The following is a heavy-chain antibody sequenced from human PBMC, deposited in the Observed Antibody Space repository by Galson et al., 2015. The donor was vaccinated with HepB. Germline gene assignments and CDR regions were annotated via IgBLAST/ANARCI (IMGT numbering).Heavy chain of an antibody. D-gene: IGHD5-12*01. CDR3: ARGRDSGYSWANTFHI. CDR2: IIPILGIA. J-gene: IGHJ3*02. CDR1: GGTFSSYA. V-gene: IGHV1-69*04. Sequence: SVKVSCKASGGTFSSYAISWVRQAPGQGLEWMGRIIPILGIANYAQKFQGRVTITADKSTSTAYMELSSLRSEDTAVYYCARGRDSGYSWANTFHIWGQGTMVTVSS.